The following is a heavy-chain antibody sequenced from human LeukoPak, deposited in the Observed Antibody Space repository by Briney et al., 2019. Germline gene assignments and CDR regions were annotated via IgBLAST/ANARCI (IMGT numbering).Heavy chain of an antibody. Sequence: ASETLSLTCTVSGGSISSGSYYWSWIPQPGGKGLEWIGRIYISGNTNYNPSLKSRVTISVDTSKNQFSLKLSSVTAADTAVYYCARGSVGDTDFDYWGQGTLVTVSS. J-gene: IGHJ4*02. CDR1: GGSISSGSYY. CDR2: IYISGNT. D-gene: IGHD1-26*01. V-gene: IGHV4-61*02. CDR3: ARGSVGDTDFDY.